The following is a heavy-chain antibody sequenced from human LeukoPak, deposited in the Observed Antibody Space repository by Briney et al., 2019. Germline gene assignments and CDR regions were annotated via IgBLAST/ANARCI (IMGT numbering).Heavy chain of an antibody. V-gene: IGHV3-7*03. J-gene: IGHJ4*02. Sequence: GGSLRLSCAASGFTFSSYWMSWVRQAPGKGLEWVANIKQDGSEIYYVDSVKGRFTISRDNARNSLYLQMKSLRVEDTAVYYCARAPGDPPNYWGQGTLVTVSS. CDR1: GFTFSSYW. CDR2: IKQDGSEI. CDR3: ARAPGDPPNY.